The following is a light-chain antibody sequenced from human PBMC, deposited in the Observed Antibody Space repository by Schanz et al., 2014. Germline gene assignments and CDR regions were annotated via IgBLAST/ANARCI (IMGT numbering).Light chain of an antibody. Sequence: QSALTQPASASGSPGQSVTISCTGTSSDVGGYNFVSWYQQHPGKAPKLMIYDVSDRPSGVSNRFSGSKSGNTASLTVSGLQAEDEADYYCSSYAGTNNFGVFGGGTKLTVL. V-gene: IGLV2-8*01. CDR1: SSDVGGYNF. J-gene: IGLJ3*02. CDR3: SSYAGTNNFGV. CDR2: DVS.